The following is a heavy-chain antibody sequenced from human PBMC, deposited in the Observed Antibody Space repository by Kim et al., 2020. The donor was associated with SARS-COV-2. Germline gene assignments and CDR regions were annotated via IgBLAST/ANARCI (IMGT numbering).Heavy chain of an antibody. J-gene: IGHJ5*02. V-gene: IGHV4-39*01. D-gene: IGHD3-10*01. Sequence: KSRVPISVDTSKNQFSLKLSSVTAADTAVYYCARHGDIITMVRGANNWFDPWGQGTLVTVSS. CDR3: ARHGDIITMVRGANNWFDP.